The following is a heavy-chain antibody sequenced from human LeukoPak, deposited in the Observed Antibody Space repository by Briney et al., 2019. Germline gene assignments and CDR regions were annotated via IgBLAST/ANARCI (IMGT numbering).Heavy chain of an antibody. CDR3: AKVGLGYCSSTSCYAFDY. J-gene: IGHJ4*02. D-gene: IGHD2-2*01. CDR1: GFLLSNHW. CDR2: ISYDGSNK. Sequence: PGGSLRLSCAASGFLLSNHWMTWVRQAPGKGLEWVAVISYDGSNKYYADSVKGRFTISRDNSKNTLYLQMNSLRAEDTAVYYCAKVGLGYCSSTSCYAFDYWGQGTLVTVSS. V-gene: IGHV3-30*18.